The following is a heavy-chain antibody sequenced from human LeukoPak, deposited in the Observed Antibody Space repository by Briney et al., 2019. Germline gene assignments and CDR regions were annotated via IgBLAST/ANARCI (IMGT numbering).Heavy chain of an antibody. Sequence: PSETLSLTCTVSGGSISSSSYHWGWIRQPPGKGLEWIGSIYYSGSTYYNPSLKSRVTISVDTSKNQFSLKLSSVTAADTAVYYCARRHYYGSGSYPPFDYWGQGTLVTVSS. CDR3: ARRHYYGSGSYPPFDY. J-gene: IGHJ4*02. V-gene: IGHV4-39*01. CDR2: IYYSGST. D-gene: IGHD3-10*01. CDR1: GGSISSSSYH.